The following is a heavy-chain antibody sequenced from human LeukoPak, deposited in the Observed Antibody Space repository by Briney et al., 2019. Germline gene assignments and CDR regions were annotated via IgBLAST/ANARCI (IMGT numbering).Heavy chain of an antibody. CDR2: ISSSGSTI. CDR1: GFTFSSYE. CDR3: ARDELGSSWYETPLYYFDY. V-gene: IGHV3-48*03. D-gene: IGHD6-13*01. Sequence: PGGSLRLSCAASGFTFSSYEMNWVRQAPGKGLEWVSYISSSGSTIYYADSVKGRFAISRDNAKNSLYLQMNSLRAEDTAVYYCARDELGSSWYETPLYYFDYWGQETLVTVSS. J-gene: IGHJ4*02.